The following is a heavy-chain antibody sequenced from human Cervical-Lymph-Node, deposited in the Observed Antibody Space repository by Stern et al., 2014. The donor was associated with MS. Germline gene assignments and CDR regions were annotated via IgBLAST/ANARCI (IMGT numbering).Heavy chain of an antibody. V-gene: IGHV5-51*03. CDR3: ARRGHGYMGIDY. CDR2: ILPGDAET. CDR1: GYKFTNNW. J-gene: IGHJ4*02. Sequence: VQLVQSGAEVKKPGESLRISCEVSGYKFTNNWIGWVRQMPGKGLEWMGIILPGDAETRYSPSFQGQVAILVDKSNTTAYLQWSSLKASDTALYYCARRGHGYMGIDYWGQGTPVTVSS. D-gene: IGHD5-24*01.